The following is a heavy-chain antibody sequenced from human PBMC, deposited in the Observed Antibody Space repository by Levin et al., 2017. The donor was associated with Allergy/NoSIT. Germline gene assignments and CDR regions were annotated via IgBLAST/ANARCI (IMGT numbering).Heavy chain of an antibody. D-gene: IGHD3-9*01. CDR1: GDSSSSYC. J-gene: IGHJ5*02. CDR2: IYNGGHT. CDR3: ARVVGVYYDILTGPWWFDP. Sequence: NSSETLSLTCSVSGDSSSSYCWSWIRQPPGKGLEWIAYIYNGGHTNYNPSLKSRVTISVDTSKNQFSLRLSSVTAADTAVYYCARVVGVYYDILTGPWWFDPWGQGTLVTVSS. V-gene: IGHV4-59*01.